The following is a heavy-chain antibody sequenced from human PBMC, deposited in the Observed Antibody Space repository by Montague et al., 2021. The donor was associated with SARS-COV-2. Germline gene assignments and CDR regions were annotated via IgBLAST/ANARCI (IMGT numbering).Heavy chain of an antibody. J-gene: IGHJ4*02. CDR2: ISGSGGST. CDR3: AKGRSSGSYYSSYFDY. D-gene: IGHD3-10*01. CDR1: GFTFSSYA. Sequence: SLRLSCAVSGFTFSSYAMSWVRQAPGKGLEWVSVISGSGGSTYYADSVKGRFTISRGNSKNTLYLQMNSLRAEDTAVYYCAKGRSSGSYYSSYFDYWGQGSLVTVSA. V-gene: IGHV3-23*01.